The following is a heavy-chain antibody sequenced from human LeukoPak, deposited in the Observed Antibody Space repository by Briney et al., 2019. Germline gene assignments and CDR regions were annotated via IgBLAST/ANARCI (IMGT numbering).Heavy chain of an antibody. V-gene: IGHV3-9*01. CDR1: GFTFDDYA. Sequence: GRSLRLSCAASGFTFDDYAMHWVRQAPGKGLEWVSGISRNSGSIGYADSVKGRFTISRDNAKNSLYLQMNSLRAEDTALYYCAKDSTVSPFYYYYMDVWGKGTTVTVSS. J-gene: IGHJ6*03. D-gene: IGHD4-17*01. CDR2: ISRNSGSI. CDR3: AKDSTVSPFYYYYMDV.